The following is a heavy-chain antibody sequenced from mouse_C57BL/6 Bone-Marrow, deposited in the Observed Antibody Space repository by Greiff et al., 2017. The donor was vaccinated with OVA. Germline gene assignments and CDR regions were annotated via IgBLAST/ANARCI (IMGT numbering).Heavy chain of an antibody. Sequence: EVKLVESVAELVRPGASVKLSCTASGFNIKNTYMHWVKQRPEQGLEWIGRIDPANGNTKYAPKFQGKATITADTSSNTAYLQLSSLTSEDTAIYYCARWDSSGYWFGYWGQGTLVTVSA. CDR1: GFNIKNTY. CDR3: ARWDSSGYWFGY. J-gene: IGHJ3*01. D-gene: IGHD3-2*02. V-gene: IGHV14-3*01. CDR2: IDPANGNT.